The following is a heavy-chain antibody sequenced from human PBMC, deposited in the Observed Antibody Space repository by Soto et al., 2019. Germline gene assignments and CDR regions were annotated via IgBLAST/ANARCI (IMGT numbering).Heavy chain of an antibody. CDR1: GFTFTTYA. CDR2: ISGSGSGT. D-gene: IGHD2-15*01. J-gene: IGHJ5*02. Sequence: PGGSLRLSCAASGFTFTTYAMYWVRQAPGKGLEFVSRISGSGSGTYYADSVRGRFTTSRDNSKNTLYLQMNSLRAEDTAAYYCAKGRSGGSLDWFDPWGQGTLVTVSS. CDR3: AKGRSGGSLDWFDP. V-gene: IGHV3-23*01.